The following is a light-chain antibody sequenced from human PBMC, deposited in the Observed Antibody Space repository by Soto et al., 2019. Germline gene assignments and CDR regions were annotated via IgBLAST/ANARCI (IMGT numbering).Light chain of an antibody. CDR1: SSDIGNNY. Sequence: QSVLTQPPSASGTPGQRVTISCSGSSSDIGNNYVYWYQQSPGTAPKLLISRNNQRPSGVPDRFSGSKSGTSASLAISGLRSEDEADYYCAAWGNSLSGVVFGGGTKLTVL. CDR2: RNN. J-gene: IGLJ2*01. V-gene: IGLV1-47*01. CDR3: AAWGNSLSGVV.